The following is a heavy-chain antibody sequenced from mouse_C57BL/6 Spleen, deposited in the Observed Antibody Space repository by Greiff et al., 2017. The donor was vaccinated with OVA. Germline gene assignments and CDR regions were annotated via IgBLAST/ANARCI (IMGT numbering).Heavy chain of an antibody. CDR3: ARTPVDSSGYWFAY. CDR1: GYTFTSYW. V-gene: IGHV1-69*01. D-gene: IGHD3-2*02. Sequence: VQLQQSGAELVMPGASVKLSCKASGYTFTSYWMHWVKQRPGQGLEWIGEIDPSDSYTNYNQKFKGKSTLTVDKSSSTAYMQLSSLTSEDSAVYYCARTPVDSSGYWFAYWGQGTLVTVSA. J-gene: IGHJ3*01. CDR2: IDPSDSYT.